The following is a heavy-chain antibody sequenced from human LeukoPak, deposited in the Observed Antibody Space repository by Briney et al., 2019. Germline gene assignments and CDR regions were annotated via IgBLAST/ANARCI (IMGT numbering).Heavy chain of an antibody. CDR3: ARGLTYYDILTGYYSYYYMDV. CDR1: GGTFSNYA. D-gene: IGHD3-9*01. J-gene: IGHJ6*03. Sequence: ASVKVSCKASGGTFSNYAISWVRQAPGQGLEWMGWINPNTGGTNYAQRFQGRVTMTRDTSISTAYMELSRLRSEDTAVYYCARGLTYYDILTGYYSYYYMDVWGKGTTVTISS. CDR2: INPNTGGT. V-gene: IGHV1-2*02.